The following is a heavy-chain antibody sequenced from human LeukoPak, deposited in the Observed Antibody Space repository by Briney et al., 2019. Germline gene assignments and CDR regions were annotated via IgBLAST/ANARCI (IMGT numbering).Heavy chain of an antibody. D-gene: IGHD2-21*02. CDR2: ISSDENNK. J-gene: IGHJ4*02. CDR3: ASKWYCGGDCYYQIDF. CDR1: GFTFSSHG. Sequence: GGSLRLSCAASGFTFSSHGMHWVRQAPGKGLEWVALISSDENNKYYADSVKGRFAISRDNSKNTLYLQMNSLRAEDTALYYCASKWYCGGDCYYQIDFWGQGTLVTVSS. V-gene: IGHV3-30*03.